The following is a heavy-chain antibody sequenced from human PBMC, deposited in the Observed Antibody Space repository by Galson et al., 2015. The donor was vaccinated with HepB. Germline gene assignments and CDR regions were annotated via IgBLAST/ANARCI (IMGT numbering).Heavy chain of an antibody. D-gene: IGHD6-13*01. CDR1: GYSFTSYW. CDR3: AREASIAARRPGYSSSWDSPVYWYFDL. J-gene: IGHJ2*01. Sequence: QSGAEVKKPGESLRISCKGSGYSFTSYWISWVRQMPGKGLEWMGRIDPSDSYTNYSPSFQGHVTISADKSISTAYLQWSSLKASDTAMYYCAREASIAARRPGYSSSWDSPVYWYFDLWGRGTLVTVSS. CDR2: IDPSDSYT. V-gene: IGHV5-10-1*01.